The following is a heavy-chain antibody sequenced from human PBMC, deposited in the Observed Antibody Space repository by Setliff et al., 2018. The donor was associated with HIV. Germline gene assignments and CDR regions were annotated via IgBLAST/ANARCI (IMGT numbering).Heavy chain of an antibody. Sequence: CAISGDTISSNSVSWNWIRQSPSRGLEWLGRTYYRSKWYNDYAVSVKSRMTFNPDTSKNQFSLQLNSVTPEDTAVYFCARGNSTKRGFDYWGLGTLVTVSS. CDR3: ARGNSTKRGFDY. V-gene: IGHV6-1*01. D-gene: IGHD3-10*01. CDR2: TYYRSKWYN. CDR1: GDTISSNSVS. J-gene: IGHJ4*02.